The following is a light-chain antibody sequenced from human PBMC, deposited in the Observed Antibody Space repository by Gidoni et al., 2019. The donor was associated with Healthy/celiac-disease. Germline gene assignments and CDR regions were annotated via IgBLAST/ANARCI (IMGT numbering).Light chain of an antibody. CDR3: QQCGSSSYT. Sequence: EIVLTQSPCTLSLSPGERATLSCRASQSVSSSYLAWYQQKPGQAPRLLIYGASSRATGIPDRFSGSGSGTDFTLTISRLEPEDFAVNYCQQCGSSSYTFGQGTKLEIK. CDR1: QSVSSSY. J-gene: IGKJ2*01. CDR2: GAS. V-gene: IGKV3-20*01.